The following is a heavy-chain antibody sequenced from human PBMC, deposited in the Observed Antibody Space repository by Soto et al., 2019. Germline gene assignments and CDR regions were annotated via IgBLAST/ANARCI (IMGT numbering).Heavy chain of an antibody. V-gene: IGHV1-18*01. Sequence: ASVKVSCKASGYTFTNYGISWVRQAPGQGLEWMGWISAYNGNTDYAQKFQGRLTVTTDTSTDTAYMELRSLRSDDTAVYFCARDGYTARRPFDYWGQGTLVTVSS. CDR2: ISAYNGNT. CDR3: ARDGYTARRPFDY. J-gene: IGHJ4*02. CDR1: GYTFTNYG. D-gene: IGHD5-18*01.